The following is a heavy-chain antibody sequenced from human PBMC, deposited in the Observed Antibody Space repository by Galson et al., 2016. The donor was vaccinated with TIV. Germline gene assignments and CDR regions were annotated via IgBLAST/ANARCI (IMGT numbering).Heavy chain of an antibody. CDR1: GFTFSSYT. Sequence: SLRLSCAASGFTFSSYTFHWVRQTPGKGLEWVAIISHDGNNKDFADSVQGRFTISRDSSKNTVFLQMNSLRLEDTVVYFCTRDGRGNWKYVDYFDYWGQGTLVTVSS. J-gene: IGHJ4*02. V-gene: IGHV3-30-3*01. CDR3: TRDGRGNWKYVDYFDY. CDR2: ISHDGNNK. D-gene: IGHD1-7*01.